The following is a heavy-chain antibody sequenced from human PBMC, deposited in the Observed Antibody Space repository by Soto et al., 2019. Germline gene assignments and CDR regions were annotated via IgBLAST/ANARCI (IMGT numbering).Heavy chain of an antibody. D-gene: IGHD6-13*01. V-gene: IGHV5-51*01. J-gene: IGHJ3*01. CDR3: ARPRDSSSWNALDL. Sequence: GESLKISCKGSGYSFTSHWIAWVRQVPGKGLEWMGNIYPGDSATRYNPSLQGQVTISVDKSISTAYLQWSSLKASDTAMYYCARPRDSSSWNALDLWGQGTMVTVS. CDR1: GYSFTSHW. CDR2: IYPGDSAT.